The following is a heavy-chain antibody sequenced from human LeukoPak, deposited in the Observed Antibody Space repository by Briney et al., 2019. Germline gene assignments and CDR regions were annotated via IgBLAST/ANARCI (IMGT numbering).Heavy chain of an antibody. CDR2: IYYSGST. CDR3: AVGHYYHSSGYLFDS. CDR1: GGFISSYY. D-gene: IGHD3-22*01. Sequence: SETLSLTCTVSGGFISSYYWSWIRQPPGKGLEWIGYIYYSGSTNYNPSLKSRVTISVDTSKNQFSLKLSSVPAADTAVYYCAVGHYYHSSGYLFDSWSQGTLVTVSS. V-gene: IGHV4-59*08. J-gene: IGHJ4*02.